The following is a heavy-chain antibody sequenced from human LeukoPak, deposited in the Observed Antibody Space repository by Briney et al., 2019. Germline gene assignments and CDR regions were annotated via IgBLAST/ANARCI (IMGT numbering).Heavy chain of an antibody. V-gene: IGHV1-69*06. CDR1: GGTFSSYA. CDR2: IIPIFGTA. J-gene: IGHJ4*02. CDR3: ARGRDSSGYYPLFDY. Sequence: ASVKVSCKASGGTFSSYAISWGRQAPGQGLEWMGRIIPIFGTANYAQKFQGRITITADKSTSTAYMELSSLRSEDTAVYYCARGRDSSGYYPLFDYWGQGTLVTVSS. D-gene: IGHD3-22*01.